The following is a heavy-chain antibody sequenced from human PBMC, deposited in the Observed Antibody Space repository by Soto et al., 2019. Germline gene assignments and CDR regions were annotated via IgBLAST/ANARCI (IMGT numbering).Heavy chain of an antibody. CDR2: INHSGSV. Sequence: QVHLQQWGAGLLKPSQTLSLSCVVDGGAFNGYYWTWIRQPPGKGLEWIGEINHSGSVDYNPSLKSRVAISIETSKKQFSLTLTSVTAADTAVYYCARAGAALVRGSIGGFDYWGQGSLVTVYS. V-gene: IGHV4-34*02. CDR1: GGAFNGYY. CDR3: ARAGAALVRGSIGGFDY. D-gene: IGHD3-10*01. J-gene: IGHJ4*02.